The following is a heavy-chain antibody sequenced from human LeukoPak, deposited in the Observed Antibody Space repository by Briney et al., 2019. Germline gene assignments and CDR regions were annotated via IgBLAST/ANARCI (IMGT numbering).Heavy chain of an antibody. J-gene: IGHJ1*01. Sequence: GGSLRLSCAASGFSFRSHGMNWVRQAPGKVLEWVSGISPRGDITYYKDSVRGRFTISRDNFKNTVSLQLNSLRAEDTAMYYCAKDDDWGRFNHWGQGTLVTVSS. D-gene: IGHD3-16*01. V-gene: IGHV3-23*01. CDR2: ISPRGDIT. CDR1: GFSFRSHG. CDR3: AKDDDWGRFNH.